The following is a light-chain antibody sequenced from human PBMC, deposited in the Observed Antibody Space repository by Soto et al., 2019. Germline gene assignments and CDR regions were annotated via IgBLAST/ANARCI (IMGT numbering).Light chain of an antibody. CDR3: QTWSTGIRV. V-gene: IGLV4-69*01. J-gene: IGLJ3*02. Sequence: QSVLTQSPSASASPGASVKLTCTLSSGHSSYAIAWHQQQPEKGPRYLMKLNSDGSHSKGDGIPDRFSGSSSGTERYLTISSLQSEDEADYYCQTWSTGIRVFGGGTKLTVL. CDR1: SGHSSYA. CDR2: LNSDGSH.